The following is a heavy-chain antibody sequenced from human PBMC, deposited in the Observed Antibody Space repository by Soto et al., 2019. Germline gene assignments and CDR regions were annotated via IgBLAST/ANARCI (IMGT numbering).Heavy chain of an antibody. CDR3: AKLIWPPFTVVTALVDY. J-gene: IGHJ4*02. V-gene: IGHV3-23*01. CDR2: ISGSGGST. Sequence: GGSLGLSCAASGFTFSSYAMSWVRQAPGKGLEWVSAISGSGGSTYYADSVKGRFTISRDNSKNTLYLQMNSLRAEDTAVYYCAKLIWPPFTVVTALVDYWGQGTLVTGSS. D-gene: IGHD2-15*01. CDR1: GFTFSSYA.